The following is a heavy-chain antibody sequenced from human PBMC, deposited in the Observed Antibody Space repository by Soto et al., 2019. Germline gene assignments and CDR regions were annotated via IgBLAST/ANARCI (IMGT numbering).Heavy chain of an antibody. J-gene: IGHJ5*02. CDR2: INAGNGIT. Sequence: ASVKVSCKASGYTFTSYAMHWVRQAPGQRLEWMGWINAGNGITKYSQKFQGRVTITRDTSASTAYMELSSLRSEDTAVYYCARDKRWFYPWGQGTLVTVSS. CDR1: GYTFTSYA. V-gene: IGHV1-3*01. CDR3: ARDKRWFYP.